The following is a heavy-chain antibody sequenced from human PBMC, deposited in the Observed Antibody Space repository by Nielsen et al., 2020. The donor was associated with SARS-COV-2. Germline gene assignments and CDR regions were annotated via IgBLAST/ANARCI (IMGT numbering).Heavy chain of an antibody. Sequence: SETLSLTCAVYGGSFSGYYWSWIRQPPGKGLEWIGEINHSGSTNYNPSLKSRVTISVDTSKNQFSLKLSSVTAADTAVYYCARGSQYCSSTSCYGKSTTWGFDYWGQGTLVTVSS. D-gene: IGHD2-2*01. CDR2: INHSGST. V-gene: IGHV4-34*01. J-gene: IGHJ4*02. CDR3: ARGSQYCSSTSCYGKSTTWGFDY. CDR1: GGSFSGYY.